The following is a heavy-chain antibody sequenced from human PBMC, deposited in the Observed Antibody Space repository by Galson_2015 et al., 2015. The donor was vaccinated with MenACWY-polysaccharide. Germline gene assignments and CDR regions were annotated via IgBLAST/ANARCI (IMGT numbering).Heavy chain of an antibody. CDR3: VIEGENAVAGTLDI. CDR1: GFTFSSYW. J-gene: IGHJ3*02. CDR2: INSDGST. D-gene: IGHD6-19*01. Sequence: SLRLSCAASGFTFSSYWMNWVRQAPGKGLVWVSRINSDGSTSYADSVKGRFTMSRDNAKNTVYLQMNSLRAEDTAVYYCVIEGENAVAGTLDIWGQGTMVTVSS. V-gene: IGHV3-74*01.